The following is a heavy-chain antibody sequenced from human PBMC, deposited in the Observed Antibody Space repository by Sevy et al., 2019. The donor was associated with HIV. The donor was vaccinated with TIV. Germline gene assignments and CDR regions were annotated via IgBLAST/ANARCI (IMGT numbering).Heavy chain of an antibody. CDR1: GFTFDDYA. CDR2: ISWNSGSI. D-gene: IGHD2-2*01. J-gene: IGHJ4*02. V-gene: IGHV3-9*01. CDR3: AKSSGYQLLSGYFDY. Sequence: GGSLRLSCAASGFTFDDYAMHWVRQAPGKGLEWVSGISWNSGSIGYADSVKGRFTISRDNATNSLYLQMNSLRAEDTALYYCAKSSGYQLLSGYFDYWGQGTLVTVSS.